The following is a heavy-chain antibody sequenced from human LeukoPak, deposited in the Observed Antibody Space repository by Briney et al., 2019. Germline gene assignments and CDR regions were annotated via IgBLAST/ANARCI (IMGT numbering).Heavy chain of an antibody. J-gene: IGHJ5*02. D-gene: IGHD3-3*01. V-gene: IGHV4-31*03. CDR2: IYYSGST. CDR3: ARVGYDFLSGYYHPPAGHRLDP. Sequence: SQTLSLTCTVSGGPISSGGYYWSWIRQHPGKGLEWIGYIYYSGSTYYNPSLKSRVTISVDTSKNQFSLKLSSVTAADTAVYYCARVGYDFLSGYYHPPAGHRLDPWGQGTLVTVSS. CDR1: GGPISSGGYY.